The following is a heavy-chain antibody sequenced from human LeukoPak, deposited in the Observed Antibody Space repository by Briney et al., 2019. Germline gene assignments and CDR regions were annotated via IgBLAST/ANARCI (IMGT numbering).Heavy chain of an antibody. CDR1: GIPFLNAW. V-gene: IGHV3-15*01. Sequence: GGALGLFQASSGIPFLNAWVKWGRHASGKGGGLGWRIKSKTDGGTTDYAAPVKGRFAISRDDSKNTLYLQMNSLKTEDTAVYYCTTEPPMDFFVVLPAWGQGTLVTVSS. CDR3: TTEPPMDFFVVLPA. J-gene: IGHJ5*02. CDR2: IKSKTDGGTT. D-gene: IGHD2-2*01.